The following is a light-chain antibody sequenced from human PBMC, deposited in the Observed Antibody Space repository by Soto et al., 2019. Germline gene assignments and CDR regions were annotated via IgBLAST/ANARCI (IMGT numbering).Light chain of an antibody. CDR2: GAS. Sequence: IVLTHSPATLSVSPGERATLSCRASQSVSSNLAWHQQRPGQAPRLLIYGASTRATGVPARFSGGGSGPELSVTITSRQSEDFAVCWCQRYNKWPLTCGPGTRLEIK. J-gene: IGKJ5*01. CDR3: QRYNKWPLT. CDR1: QSVSSN. V-gene: IGKV3D-15*01.